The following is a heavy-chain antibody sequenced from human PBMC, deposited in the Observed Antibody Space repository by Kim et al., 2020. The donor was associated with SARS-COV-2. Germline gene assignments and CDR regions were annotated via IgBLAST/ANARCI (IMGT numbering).Heavy chain of an antibody. Sequence: GGSLRLSCAASGFTFSSYSMNWVRQAPGKGLEWVSSISSSSSYIYYADSVKGRFTISRDNAKNSLYLQMNSLRAEDTAVYYCARDLEGWELPPPYYYYYGMDVWGQGTTVTVSS. J-gene: IGHJ6*02. D-gene: IGHD1-26*01. CDR1: GFTFSSYS. CDR2: ISSSSSYI. CDR3: ARDLEGWELPPPYYYYYGMDV. V-gene: IGHV3-21*01.